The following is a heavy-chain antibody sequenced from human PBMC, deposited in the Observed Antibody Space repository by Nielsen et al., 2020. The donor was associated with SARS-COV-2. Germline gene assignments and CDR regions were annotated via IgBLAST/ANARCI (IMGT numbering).Heavy chain of an antibody. CDR3: ARESVTGTDAFDI. CDR2: IDTDGSYS. J-gene: IGHJ3*02. Sequence: GESLKISCAASGFTFSGYWMHWVRQSPGKGLVRVSRIDTDGSYSDYADSVKGRFTISRDNAENSLSLQMNSLRAEDTAVYYCARESVTGTDAFDIWGQGTVVTVSS. CDR1: GFTFSGYW. V-gene: IGHV3-74*01. D-gene: IGHD6-19*01.